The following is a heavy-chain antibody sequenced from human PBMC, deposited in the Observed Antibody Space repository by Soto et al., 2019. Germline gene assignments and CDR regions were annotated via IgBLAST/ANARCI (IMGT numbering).Heavy chain of an antibody. V-gene: IGHV1-69*13. CDR3: AMGRRTHRSLDF. J-gene: IGHJ4*02. D-gene: IGHD3-16*01. CDR1: GSTFSSYA. Sequence: ASVKVSCKASGSTFSSYAISWVRQAPGQGLEWMGGIIPIFGTANYAQKFQGRVTITADESTSTAYMGLSSLRSEDTAVYYCAMGRRTHRSLDFWGQGTMVTVSS. CDR2: IIPIFGTA.